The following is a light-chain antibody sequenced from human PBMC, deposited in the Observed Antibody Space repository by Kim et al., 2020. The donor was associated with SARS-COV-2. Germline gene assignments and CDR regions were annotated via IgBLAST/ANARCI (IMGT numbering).Light chain of an antibody. CDR1: SRDVSGFNY. V-gene: IGLV2-11*01. CDR2: DVT. Sequence: QSVTIFCPGTSRDVSGFNYVSWYRQHPGKAPKLLIYDVTKRPSGVPDRFSGSKFGNSASLTISGLQAEDEADYYCCSYAGSYTYVFGTGTKVTVL. CDR3: CSYAGSYTYV. J-gene: IGLJ1*01.